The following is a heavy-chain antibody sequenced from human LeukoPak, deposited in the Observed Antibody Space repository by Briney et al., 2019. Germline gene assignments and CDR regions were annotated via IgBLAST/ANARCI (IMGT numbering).Heavy chain of an antibody. D-gene: IGHD6-13*01. CDR2: INHSGST. CDR1: GGSFSGYY. V-gene: IGHV4-34*01. J-gene: IGHJ4*02. CDR3: ARASNSSSWYSSLIY. Sequence: SETLSLTCAVYGGSFSGYYWSWIRQPPGKGLEWIGEINHSGSTNYNPSLKSRVTISVDTSKNQFSLKLSSVTAADTAVYYCARASNSSSWYSSLIYWGQGTLVTVSS.